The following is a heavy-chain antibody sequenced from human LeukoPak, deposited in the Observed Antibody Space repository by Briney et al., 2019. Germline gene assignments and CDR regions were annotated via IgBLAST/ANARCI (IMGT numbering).Heavy chain of an antibody. CDR2: ISDSGGST. V-gene: IGHV3-23*01. D-gene: IGHD3/OR15-3a*01. J-gene: IGHJ4*02. CDR1: GITLTNYG. CDR3: AKRGVVIRVILVGFHKEAYYFES. Sequence: GGSLRFSCAVSGITLTNYGMSWVRQAQGKGLEWVAGISDSGGSTNYADSVKGRFTISRDNPKNTLYLQMNSLRAEDTAVYFCAKRGVVIRVILVGFHKEAYYFESWGQGALVTVSS.